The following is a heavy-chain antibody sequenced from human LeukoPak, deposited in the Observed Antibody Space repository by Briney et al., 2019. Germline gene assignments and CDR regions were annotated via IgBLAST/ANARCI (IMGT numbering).Heavy chain of an antibody. V-gene: IGHV1-3*01. CDR3: ARTLGDFDWFEF. D-gene: IGHD3-9*01. J-gene: IGHJ4*02. Sequence: GASVKVSCKASGYTFTSYAMHWVRQAPGQRLEWMGWINAGNGNTKYSRKFQGRVTITRDTSASTAYMELSSLRSEDTAVYYCARTLGDFDWFEFWGQGTLVTVSS. CDR2: INAGNGNT. CDR1: GYTFTSYA.